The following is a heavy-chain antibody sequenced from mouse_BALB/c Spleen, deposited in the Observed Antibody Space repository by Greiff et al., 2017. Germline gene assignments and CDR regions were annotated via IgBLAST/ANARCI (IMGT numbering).Heavy chain of an antibody. V-gene: IGHV1-55*01. Sequence: QVQLQQPGAELVKPGTSVKLSCKASGYNFTSYWINWVKLRPGQGLEWIGDIYPGSGSTNYNEKFKSKATLTVDKSSSTAYMQLSSPTSEDSAVYYCARKVLYYFDYWGQGTTLTVSS. D-gene: IGHD1-3*01. CDR1: GYNFTSYW. CDR2: IYPGSGST. J-gene: IGHJ2*01. CDR3: ARKVLYYFDY.